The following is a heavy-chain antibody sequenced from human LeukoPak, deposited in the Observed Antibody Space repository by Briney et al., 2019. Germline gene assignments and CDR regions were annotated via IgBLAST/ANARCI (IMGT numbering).Heavy chain of an antibody. Sequence: GASVKVSCKASGYTFTGYYKHWVRQAPGQGLEWMGWINPNSGGTNYAQKFQGRVTMTRDTSISTAYMELSRLRSDDTAVYYCARPYCSGGSCFSWFDPWGQGTLVTVSS. CDR2: INPNSGGT. J-gene: IGHJ5*02. CDR1: GYTFTGYY. CDR3: ARPYCSGGSCFSWFDP. D-gene: IGHD2-15*01. V-gene: IGHV1-2*02.